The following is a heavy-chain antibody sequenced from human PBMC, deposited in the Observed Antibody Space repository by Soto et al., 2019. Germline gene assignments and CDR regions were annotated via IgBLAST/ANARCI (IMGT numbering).Heavy chain of an antibody. D-gene: IGHD3-22*01. CDR3: ARQIYDSDTGPNFQYYFDS. V-gene: IGHV4-30-2*01. CDR1: GGSITSGGYS. J-gene: IGHJ4*02. CDR2: MYHSGNT. Sequence: SETLSLTCAVSGGSITSGGYSWGWIRQPPGQGLEWIGYMYHSGNTYYNPSLKGRVTISLDHSRNQFSLRLNSVTASDTAMYYCARQIYDSDTGPNFQYYFDSWGQGTPVTVSS.